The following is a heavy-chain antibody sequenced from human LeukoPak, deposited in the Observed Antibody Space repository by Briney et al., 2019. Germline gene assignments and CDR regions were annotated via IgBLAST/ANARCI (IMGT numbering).Heavy chain of an antibody. Sequence: SETLSLTCAVSGGSTSSTTYYWAWIRQSPGEGLEWIGTVYYGGITHYTPSLKSRVTISLDTSKNHFSLKLSSVTAADTAVYYCATRGLAYTSRGYYYYMDVWGKGTTVTVSS. CDR2: VYYGGIT. CDR1: GGSTSSTTYY. J-gene: IGHJ6*03. CDR3: ATRGLAYTSRGYYYYMDV. V-gene: IGHV4-39*02. D-gene: IGHD2-2*01.